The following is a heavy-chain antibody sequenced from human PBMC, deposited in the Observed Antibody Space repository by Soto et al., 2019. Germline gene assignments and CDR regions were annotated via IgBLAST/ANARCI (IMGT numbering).Heavy chain of an antibody. Sequence: ASVKVSCKASGYTFTGYYMHWVRQAPGQGLEWMGWINPNSGGTNYAQKFQGRVTMTRDTSISTAYMELSRLRSDDTAVYYCARNHLWFGESRRTYYGMDVWGQGTTVTVSS. CDR3: ARNHLWFGESRRTYYGMDV. D-gene: IGHD3-10*01. CDR1: GYTFTGYY. CDR2: INPNSGGT. V-gene: IGHV1-2*02. J-gene: IGHJ6*02.